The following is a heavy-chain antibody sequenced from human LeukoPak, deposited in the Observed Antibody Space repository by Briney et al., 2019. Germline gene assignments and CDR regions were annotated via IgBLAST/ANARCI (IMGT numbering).Heavy chain of an antibody. V-gene: IGHV4-34*01. J-gene: IGHJ4*02. Sequence: SETLSLTCAVYGGSFSGYYWSWIRQPPGKGLEWIGEINHSGSTNYNPSLKSRVTISVDTSKNQFPLKLSSVTAADTAVYYCARSFRRWLQFGDLGYWGQGTLVTVSS. D-gene: IGHD5-24*01. CDR2: INHSGST. CDR3: ARSFRRWLQFGDLGY. CDR1: GGSFSGYY.